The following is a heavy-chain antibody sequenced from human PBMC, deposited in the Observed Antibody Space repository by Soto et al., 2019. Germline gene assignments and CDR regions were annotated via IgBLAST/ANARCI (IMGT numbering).Heavy chain of an antibody. CDR3: AKQVHDYGDYDDAFDI. CDR2: ISSSGSTI. V-gene: IGHV3-48*03. D-gene: IGHD4-17*01. Sequence: GGSLRLSCAASGFTFSSYEMNWVRQAPGKGLEWVSYISSSGSTIYYADSVKGRFTISRDNSKNTLHLQMNSLRAEDTAVYYCAKQVHDYGDYDDAFDIWGQGTMVTVSS. CDR1: GFTFSSYE. J-gene: IGHJ3*02.